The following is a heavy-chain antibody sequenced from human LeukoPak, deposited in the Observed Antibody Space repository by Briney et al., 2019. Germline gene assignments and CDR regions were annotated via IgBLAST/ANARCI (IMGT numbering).Heavy chain of an antibody. CDR2: ISSSSSYI. Sequence: GGSLRLSCAASGFTFSSYSMNWVRQAPGKGLEWVSSISSSSSYIYYADSVKGRFTISRDNAKNSLYLQMNSLRAEDTAVYYCARDQGSSWCQDYFDYWGQGTLVTVSS. V-gene: IGHV3-21*01. CDR1: GFTFSSYS. CDR3: ARDQGSSWCQDYFDY. D-gene: IGHD6-13*01. J-gene: IGHJ4*02.